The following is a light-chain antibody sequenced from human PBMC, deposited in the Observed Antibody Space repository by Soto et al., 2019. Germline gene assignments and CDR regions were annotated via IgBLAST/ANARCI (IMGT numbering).Light chain of an antibody. J-gene: IGLJ1*01. Sequence: QSALTQPPSASGSPGQSVAISCTGTSSDVGGYNYVSWYQQHPGKAPKLMTYEVNKRPSGVPDRFSGSKSGNPASLTVSGLQAEDEADYYCSSYAGSSNVFGTGTKVTVL. V-gene: IGLV2-8*01. CDR1: SSDVGGYNY. CDR3: SSYAGSSNV. CDR2: EVN.